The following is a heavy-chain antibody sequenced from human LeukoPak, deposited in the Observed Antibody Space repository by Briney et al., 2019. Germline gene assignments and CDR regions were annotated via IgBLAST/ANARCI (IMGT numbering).Heavy chain of an antibody. D-gene: IGHD4/OR15-4a*01. Sequence: GGSLRLSCAGSGFTFSNYWMSWVRQAPGKGLEWVANIQQDGSEKYYVDSVKGRFTISRDNAKNSLFLQMNSLRAEDTAVYYCARRAGAYSHPYDYWGQGTLVTVSS. CDR1: GFTFSNYW. CDR2: IQQDGSEK. V-gene: IGHV3-7*01. J-gene: IGHJ4*02. CDR3: ARRAGAYSHPYDY.